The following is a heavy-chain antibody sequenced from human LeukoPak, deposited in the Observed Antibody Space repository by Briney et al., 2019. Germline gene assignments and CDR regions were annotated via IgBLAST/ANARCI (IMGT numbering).Heavy chain of an antibody. J-gene: IGHJ6*03. CDR3: ARVKGYCSSTSCYSYYYYMDV. V-gene: IGHV4-4*07. CDR1: GGSISSYY. Sequence: KPSETLSLTCTVSGGSISSYYWSWIRQPPRKGLEWIGRIYTSGSTNYNPSLKSRVTMSVDTSKNQFSLKLSSVTAADTAVYYCARVKGYCSSTSCYSYYYYMDVWGKGTTVTVSS. D-gene: IGHD2-2*02. CDR2: IYTSGST.